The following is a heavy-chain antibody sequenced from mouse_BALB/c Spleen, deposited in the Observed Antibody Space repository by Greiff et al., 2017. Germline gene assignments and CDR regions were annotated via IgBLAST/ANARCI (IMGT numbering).Heavy chain of an antibody. CDR1: GYTFTNYW. D-gene: IGHD1-1*01. CDR3: AREGNGSSSPYGYFDV. CDR2: IYPGGGYT. V-gene: IGHV1-63*02. J-gene: IGHJ1*01. Sequence: QVQLQQSGAELVRPGTSVKISCKASGYTFTNYWLGWVKQRPGHGLEWIGDIYPGGGYTNYNEKFKGKATLTADTSSSTAYMQRSSLTSEDSAVYFCAREGNGSSSPYGYFDVWGAGTTVTVSA.